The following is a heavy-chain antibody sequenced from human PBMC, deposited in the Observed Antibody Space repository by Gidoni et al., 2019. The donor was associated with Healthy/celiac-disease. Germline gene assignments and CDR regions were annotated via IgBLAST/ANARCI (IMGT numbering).Heavy chain of an antibody. J-gene: IGHJ5*02. CDR3: AHRGGITIFGVVDRRFDP. V-gene: IGHV2-5*02. CDR1: GFSLSTSGVG. D-gene: IGHD3-3*01. Sequence: QITLKESGPTLVKPTQPRTLTCTFAGFSLSTSGVGVGWIRQPAGTALDWLALIYWDDDKRYSPSLKSRLTITKDTSKNQVVLTMTNMDPVDTSTYYCAHRGGITIFGVVDRRFDPWGQGTLVTVSS. CDR2: IYWDDDK.